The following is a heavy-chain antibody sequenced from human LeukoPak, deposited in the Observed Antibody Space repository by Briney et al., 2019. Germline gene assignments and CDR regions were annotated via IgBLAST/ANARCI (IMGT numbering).Heavy chain of an antibody. D-gene: IGHD3-9*01. CDR2: INHSGST. Sequence: PSETLSLTCAVCGGSFSGYYWSWIRQPPGKGLEWIGEINHSGSTNYNPSLKSRVTISVDTSKNQFSLKLSSVTAADTAVYYCARSQILTGYQRFDYWGQGTLVTVSS. CDR3: ARSQILTGYQRFDY. CDR1: GGSFSGYY. J-gene: IGHJ4*02. V-gene: IGHV4-34*01.